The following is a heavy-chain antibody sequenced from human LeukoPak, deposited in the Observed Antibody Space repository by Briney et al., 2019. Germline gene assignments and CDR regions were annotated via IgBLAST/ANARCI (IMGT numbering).Heavy chain of an antibody. J-gene: IGHJ6*03. CDR2: INSDGRTT. V-gene: IGHV3-74*01. CDR1: GFTFSNNW. CDR3: AKDSQYYYIDV. Sequence: GSLRLSCAASGFTFSNNWMHWVRQAPGKGLVWVSRINSDGRTTTYADSVKGRFTISRDNAKNTLYLQMNSLRTEDTAVYYCAKDSQYYYIDVWGKGTTVTVSS.